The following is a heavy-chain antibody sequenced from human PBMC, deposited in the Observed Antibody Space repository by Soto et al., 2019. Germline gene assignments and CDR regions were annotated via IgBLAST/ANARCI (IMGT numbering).Heavy chain of an antibody. J-gene: IGHJ4*02. V-gene: IGHV3-33*01. CDR1: GFSFRSHG. D-gene: IGHD4-17*01. CDR3: ARDSSGVTTYFDS. CDR2: IWYDGSKK. Sequence: QVQLVESGGGVVQPGRSLRLSCAASGFSFRSHGMHWVRQAPGKGLGGVAVIWYDGSKKYYADSVKGRFTISRDNSKNTLYLEMNSLRAEDTAVYYCARDSSGVTTYFDSWGQGSLVTVSS.